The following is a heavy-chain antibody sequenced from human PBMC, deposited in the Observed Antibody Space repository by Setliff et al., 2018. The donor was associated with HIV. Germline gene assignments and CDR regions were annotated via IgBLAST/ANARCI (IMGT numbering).Heavy chain of an antibody. Sequence: SETLSLTCTVSAGSISSYYWSWIRQPPGKGLEWIGEISYSGSTVYNPSLKSRVTMSVDASKNLVSLNLNSVTAADTAIYYCARGVARQVVIDRWFDPWGQGTPVTVSS. D-gene: IGHD2-21*01. CDR1: AGSISSYY. CDR3: ARGVARQVVIDRWFDP. CDR2: ISYSGST. V-gene: IGHV4-34*01. J-gene: IGHJ5*02.